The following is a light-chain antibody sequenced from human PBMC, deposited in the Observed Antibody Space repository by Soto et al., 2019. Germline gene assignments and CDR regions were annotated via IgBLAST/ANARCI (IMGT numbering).Light chain of an antibody. J-gene: IGLJ1*01. CDR2: EVN. Sequence: HSVLTQPPSASGSPEQSVAISCTGTSSDVGGYNYVSWYQQHPGKAPKLMIYEVNKRPSGVPDRFSGSKSGNTASLTVSGLQAEDEADYYCSSYAGSSNVFGTGTKLTVL. V-gene: IGLV2-8*01. CDR1: SSDVGGYNY. CDR3: SSYAGSSNV.